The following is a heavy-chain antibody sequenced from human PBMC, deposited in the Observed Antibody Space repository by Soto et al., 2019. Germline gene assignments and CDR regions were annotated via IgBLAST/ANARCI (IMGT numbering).Heavy chain of an antibody. V-gene: IGHV4-59*02. CDR1: GDSVTNYF. Sequence: SETLSLTCTVSGDSVTNYFWSWMRQPPGKGLEWIGHMYHGGRTNYSPSLKSRVTMSLDSSKNQFSLNLSSVTAADTAVYFCARDPGYCTNGVCPIFDFWCQGVLVTV. CDR2: MYHGGRT. CDR3: ARDPGYCTNGVCPIFDF. D-gene: IGHD2-8*01. J-gene: IGHJ4*02.